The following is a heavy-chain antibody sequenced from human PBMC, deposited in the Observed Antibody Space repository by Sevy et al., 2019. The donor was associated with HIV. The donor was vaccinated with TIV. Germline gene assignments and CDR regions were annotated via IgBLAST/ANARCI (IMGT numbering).Heavy chain of an antibody. D-gene: IGHD3-9*01. J-gene: IGHJ4*02. CDR3: ARASDNYDFLTGYYPFDY. Sequence: ASVKVSCKASGYTFTSQYMHWVRQAPGQGLEWMGIINPSGGSTSYAHKFHGRVTMTRDTSTSTVYMELSSLRSEDTAVYYCARASDNYDFLTGYYPFDYWGQGTLVTVSS. CDR1: GYTFTSQY. V-gene: IGHV1-46*01. CDR2: INPSGGST.